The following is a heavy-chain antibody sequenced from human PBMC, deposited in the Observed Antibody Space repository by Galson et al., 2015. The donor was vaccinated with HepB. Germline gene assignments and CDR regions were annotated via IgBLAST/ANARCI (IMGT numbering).Heavy chain of an antibody. Sequence: LTCTVSGGSISSSSYYWGWIRQPPGKGLEWIGSIYYSGSTYYNPSLKSRVTISVDTSKNQSSLKLSSVTAADTAVYYCAREGIAAAGIGMYDYWGQGTLVTVSS. CDR1: GGSISSSSYY. V-gene: IGHV4-39*07. D-gene: IGHD6-13*01. CDR3: AREGIAAAGIGMYDY. CDR2: IYYSGST. J-gene: IGHJ4*02.